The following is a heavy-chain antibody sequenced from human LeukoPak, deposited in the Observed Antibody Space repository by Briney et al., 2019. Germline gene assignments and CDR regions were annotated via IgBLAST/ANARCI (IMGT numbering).Heavy chain of an antibody. CDR2: ISAYNGNT. D-gene: IGHD3-22*01. CDR1: GYTSTSYG. Sequence: GASVKVSCKASGYTSTSYGISWVRQAPGQGLEWMGWISAYNGNTNYAQKLQGRVTMTTDTSTSTAYMELRSLRSDDTAVYYCARVLSYDSSGYYRTDAFDIWGQGTMVTVSS. J-gene: IGHJ3*02. V-gene: IGHV1-18*01. CDR3: ARVLSYDSSGYYRTDAFDI.